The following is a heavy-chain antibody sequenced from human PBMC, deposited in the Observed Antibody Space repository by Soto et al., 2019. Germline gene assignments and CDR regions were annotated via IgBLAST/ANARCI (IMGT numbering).Heavy chain of an antibody. D-gene: IGHD1-7*01. V-gene: IGHV4-59*01. Sequence: QVQLEESGPGLVKPSETLSLTCTVSGGSITSYYLSWLRQPPGQGLEWFGYISYPGSANYNPSLKSRVTMSVDTSRKQFFLALGSVPAADTAVYYCATAGRVATTLGDMDVWGKGTTVAVSS. CDR3: ATAGRVATTLGDMDV. CDR1: GGSITSYY. CDR2: ISYPGSA. J-gene: IGHJ6*03.